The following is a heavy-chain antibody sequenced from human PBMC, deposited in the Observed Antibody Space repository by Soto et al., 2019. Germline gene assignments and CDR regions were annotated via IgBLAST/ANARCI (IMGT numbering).Heavy chain of an antibody. D-gene: IGHD2-8*01. J-gene: IGHJ5*02. Sequence: SETLSLTCTVSGGSISSSSYYWGWIRQPPGKGLEWIGSIYYSGSTYYNPSLKSRVTISVDTSKNQFSLKLSSVTAADTAVYYCARQWIVLMVYATPTRFDPWGQGTLVTV. CDR2: IYYSGST. V-gene: IGHV4-39*01. CDR3: ARQWIVLMVYATPTRFDP. CDR1: GGSISSSSYY.